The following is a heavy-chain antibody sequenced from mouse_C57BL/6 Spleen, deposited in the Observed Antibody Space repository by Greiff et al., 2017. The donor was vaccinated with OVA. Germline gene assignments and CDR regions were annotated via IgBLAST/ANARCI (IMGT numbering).Heavy chain of an antibody. CDR2: IWSGGST. CDR3: ARNTVTTVLATGNGYFDV. V-gene: IGHV2-2*01. CDR1: GFSLTSYG. J-gene: IGHJ1*03. Sequence: VQLQQSGPGLVQPSQSLSITCTVSGFSLTSYGVHWVRQSPGKGLEWLGVIWSGGSTDYNAAFISRLSISKDNSKSKDFFKMNSLQADDTAIYYCARNTVTTVLATGNGYFDVWGTGTTVTVSS. D-gene: IGHD1-1*01.